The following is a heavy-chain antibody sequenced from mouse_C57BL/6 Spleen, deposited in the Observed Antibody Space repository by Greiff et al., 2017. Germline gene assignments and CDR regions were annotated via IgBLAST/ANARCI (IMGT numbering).Heavy chain of an antibody. J-gene: IGHJ1*03. V-gene: IGHV1-47*01. Sequence: QVQLKQSGAELVKPGASVTMSCTASGYTFTTYPLEWMKQNHGKSLEWIGNFHPYNDDTKYNEKFKGKATLTVEKSSSTVYLELSRLTSDDSAVYYCARGLRRDWYFDVWGTGTTVTVSS. CDR1: GYTFTTYP. D-gene: IGHD2-4*01. CDR3: ARGLRRDWYFDV. CDR2: FHPYNDDT.